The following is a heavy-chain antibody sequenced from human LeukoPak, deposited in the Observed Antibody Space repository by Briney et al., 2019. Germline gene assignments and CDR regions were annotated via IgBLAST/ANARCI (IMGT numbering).Heavy chain of an antibody. CDR1: GFALTSYA. Sequence: PGGSLRLSCAASGFALTSYAMSWVRQAPGQGLEWVSSISISGVSTYYADSVKGRFTTSRDNSQNTLHLQMNSLRVEDTAIYFCARCMVLRQSGCIWFDPTGQGALVTVSS. V-gene: IGHV3-23*01. CDR2: ISISGVST. J-gene: IGHJ5*02. D-gene: IGHD2-8*01. CDR3: ARCMVLRQSGCIWFDP.